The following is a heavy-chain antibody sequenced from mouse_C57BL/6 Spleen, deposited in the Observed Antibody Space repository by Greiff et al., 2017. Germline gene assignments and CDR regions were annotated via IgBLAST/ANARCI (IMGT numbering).Heavy chain of an antibody. Sequence: QFHVKQSGAELVRPGASVTLSCKASGYTFTDYEMHWVKQTPVHGLEWIGAIDPETGGTAYNQKFKGKAILTADKSSSTAYMELRSLTSEDSAVYYCTEGVTTVVGDYYAMDYWGQGTSVTVSS. D-gene: IGHD1-1*01. J-gene: IGHJ4*01. CDR3: TEGVTTVVGDYYAMDY. CDR2: IDPETGGT. V-gene: IGHV1-15*01. CDR1: GYTFTDYE.